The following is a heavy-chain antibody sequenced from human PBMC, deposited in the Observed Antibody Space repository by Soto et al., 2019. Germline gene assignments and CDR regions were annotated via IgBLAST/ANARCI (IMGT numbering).Heavy chain of an antibody. V-gene: IGHV3-30-3*01. CDR1: GFAFNSHS. Sequence: QMQLLESGGGEVQPGKALRLSCAASGFAFNSHSMHWVRQAPGKGLEWLALMTSAGSSKFYANSVKDRCTICRDNSKNTLYFEMNSLRSEDTAVYYCARDRVIRYTGYELDLWGQGTLVTVSS. D-gene: IGHD3-9*01. J-gene: IGHJ5*02. CDR3: ARDRVIRYTGYELDL. CDR2: MTSAGSSK.